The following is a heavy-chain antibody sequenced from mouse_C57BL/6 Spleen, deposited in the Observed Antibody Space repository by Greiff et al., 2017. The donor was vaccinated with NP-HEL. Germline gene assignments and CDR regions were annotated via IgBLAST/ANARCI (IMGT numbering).Heavy chain of an antibody. D-gene: IGHD1-1*01. CDR1: GFTFSNYW. Sequence: EVKLEESGGGLVQPGGSMKLSCVASGFTFSNYWMNWVRQSPEKGLEWVAQIRLKSDNYATHYAESVKGRFTISRDDSKSSVYLQMNNLRAEDTGIYYCTGGFTTVVATEDYYAMDYWGQGTSVTVSS. CDR3: TGGFTTVVATEDYYAMDY. CDR2: IRLKSDNYAT. J-gene: IGHJ4*01. V-gene: IGHV6-3*01.